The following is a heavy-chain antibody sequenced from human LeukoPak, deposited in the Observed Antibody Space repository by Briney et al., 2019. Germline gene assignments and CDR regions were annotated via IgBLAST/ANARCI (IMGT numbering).Heavy chain of an antibody. CDR2: IYPGDSDT. J-gene: IGHJ4*02. CDR3: VRRGAHWATKPYYFDY. D-gene: IGHD5-12*01. Sequence: GESLKISCKGSGYSFTSYWIGWVRQMPGKGLEWMGIIYPGDSDTRYSPSFQGQVTVSADKSISTAYLQWSSLKASDTAMYYCVRRGAHWATKPYYFDYWGQGTLVTVSS. V-gene: IGHV5-51*01. CDR1: GYSFTSYW.